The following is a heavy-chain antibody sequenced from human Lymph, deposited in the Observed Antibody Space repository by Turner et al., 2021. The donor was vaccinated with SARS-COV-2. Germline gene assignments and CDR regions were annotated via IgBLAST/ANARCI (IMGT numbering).Heavy chain of an antibody. V-gene: IGHV1-46*01. CDR1: GYTFPSYY. CDR3: ARVGPGGFDY. D-gene: IGHD2-15*01. J-gene: IGHJ4*02. Sequence: QVQLVQSGAEVKKPGASVKVSCTASGYTFPSYYMHWVRQAPGQGLEWRGIINPSGDSISYAQKFQGRVTMTREKSTSTVYMELSSLRSEDTAVYDCARVGPGGFDYWGQGTPVTVSS. CDR2: INPSGDSI.